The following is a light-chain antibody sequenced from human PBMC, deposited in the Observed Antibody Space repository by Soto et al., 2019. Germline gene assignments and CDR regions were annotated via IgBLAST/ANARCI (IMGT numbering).Light chain of an antibody. CDR1: QSVSRR. Sequence: DIQMTQSPSTLSASVGDRITITCRASQSVSRRLAWCQQKPGKAPKLLIYDASSLESGAPSRFSGRGSGTEFTLTISSLQPDDCATYYCHTYNSYSLHTCGQGTKLEIK. J-gene: IGKJ2*01. CDR2: DAS. V-gene: IGKV1-5*01. CDR3: HTYNSYSLHT.